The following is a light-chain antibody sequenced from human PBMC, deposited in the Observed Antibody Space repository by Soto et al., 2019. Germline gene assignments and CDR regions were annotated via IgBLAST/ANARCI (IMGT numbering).Light chain of an antibody. J-gene: IGKJ4*01. V-gene: IGKV3-15*01. CDR2: KTS. CDR3: QQYADWPLT. CDR1: RTIGNN. Sequence: IVMTQSPATVYVSPGESASLSCRASRTIGNNLGWYQQNPGQAPRLLISKTSPRATGVPARFSDSGSGTEFTFTITSLQSEDIAVYYCQQYADWPLTFGGGTKVDIK.